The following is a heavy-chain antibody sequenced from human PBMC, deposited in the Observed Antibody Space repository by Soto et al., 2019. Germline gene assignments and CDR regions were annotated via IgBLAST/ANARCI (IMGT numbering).Heavy chain of an antibody. J-gene: IGHJ4*02. Sequence: QVQLVQSGAEVKKPGASVKVSCKASGYTFTSYGITWARQAPGQGLEWMGWISAYNGNTNYAQKLQGRVTMTTDTYTSTAYMERRTVRSDDTAVYYCAREGEDYYDRSGFDYWGQGTLVTVSS. CDR2: ISAYNGNT. CDR3: AREGEDYYDRSGFDY. CDR1: GYTFTSYG. D-gene: IGHD3-22*01. V-gene: IGHV1-18*01.